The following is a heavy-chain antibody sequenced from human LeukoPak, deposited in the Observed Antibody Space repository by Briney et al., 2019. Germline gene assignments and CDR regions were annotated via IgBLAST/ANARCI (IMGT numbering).Heavy chain of an antibody. D-gene: IGHD5-12*01. CDR2: ITGSGGST. Sequence: GGSLRLSCAASGFTFSNYAMTWVRQAQGKRLQWVSAITGSGGSTYYADSVKSRFAISRDNSKNTLYLQMNSLRAEDTAVYYCATLMRGPTGYSGYGGEDYWGQGTLVTVSS. CDR3: ATLMRGPTGYSGYGGEDY. V-gene: IGHV3-23*01. J-gene: IGHJ4*02. CDR1: GFTFSNYA.